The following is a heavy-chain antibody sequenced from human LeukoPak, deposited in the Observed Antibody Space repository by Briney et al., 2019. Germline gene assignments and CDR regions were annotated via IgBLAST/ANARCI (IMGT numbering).Heavy chain of an antibody. CDR1: GFTFSNAW. CDR3: TTDSPPISSGFPDHFGY. D-gene: IGHD3-22*01. CDR2: IKSKTDGGTT. J-gene: IGHJ4*02. Sequence: PGGSLRLSCAASGFTFSNAWMSWVRQAPGKGLEWVGRIKSKTDGGTTDYAAPVKGRFTISRDDSKNTLYLQMNSLKTEDTAVYYCTTDSPPISSGFPDHFGYWGQGTLVTVSS. V-gene: IGHV3-15*01.